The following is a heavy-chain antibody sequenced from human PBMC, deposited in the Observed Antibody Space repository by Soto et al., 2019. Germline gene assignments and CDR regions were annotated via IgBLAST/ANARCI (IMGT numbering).Heavy chain of an antibody. D-gene: IGHD3-22*01. Sequence: SVKVSCKASGGTFSSYAISWVRQAPGQGLEWMGGIIPIFGTANYAQKFQGRVTITADESTSTAYMELSSLRSEETAVYYCAIDDPYSSGYLFDYWGQGILVTVS. CDR3: AIDDPYSSGYLFDY. V-gene: IGHV1-69*13. CDR1: GGTFSSYA. J-gene: IGHJ4*02. CDR2: IIPIFGTA.